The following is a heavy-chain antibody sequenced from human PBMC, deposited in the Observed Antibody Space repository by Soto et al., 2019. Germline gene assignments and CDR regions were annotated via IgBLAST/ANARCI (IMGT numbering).Heavy chain of an antibody. CDR1: GFSLSTTGKS. Sequence: QITLKESGPTLVKPTQTLTLTCTLSGFSLSTTGKSVAWIRQPPGKALEWLSVIYWDDDKRYSPSLNTRLTIAKDPSKNQVVLKLTNMDPSDTGTYYCAHSRGDGDYFPYWGQGTLVSVSS. J-gene: IGHJ4*02. CDR2: IYWDDDK. V-gene: IGHV2-5*02. D-gene: IGHD3-16*01. CDR3: AHSRGDGDYFPY.